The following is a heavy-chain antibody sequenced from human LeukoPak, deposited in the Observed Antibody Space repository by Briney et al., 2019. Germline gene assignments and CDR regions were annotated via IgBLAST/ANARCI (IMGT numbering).Heavy chain of an antibody. V-gene: IGHV4-34*01. D-gene: IGHD3-10*01. CDR2: IYYSGST. CDR1: GGSFSGYY. Sequence: SETLSLTCAVYGGSFSGYYWGWIRQPPGKGLEWIGSIYYSGSTYYNPSLKSRVTISVDTSKNQFSLKLSSVTAADTAVYYCARRSGLATMVRGPPRFDYWGQGTLVTVSS. J-gene: IGHJ4*02. CDR3: ARRSGLATMVRGPPRFDY.